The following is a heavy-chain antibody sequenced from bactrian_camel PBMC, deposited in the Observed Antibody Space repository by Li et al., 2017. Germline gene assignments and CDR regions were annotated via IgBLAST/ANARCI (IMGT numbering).Heavy chain of an antibody. CDR1: GITFSRHD. D-gene: IGHD3*01. J-gene: IGHJ4*01. CDR3: AAGSVLGNRLLQSSTYDY. V-gene: IGHV3S40*01. Sequence: VQLVESGGGLVQPGESLRLSRVASGITFSRHDMSWVRQAPGKEVEWVAVIPPGGGKAYYADSVKGRFTISQDNNKNTVYLQLNNLKPEDTGMYICAAGSVLGNRLLQSSTYDYWGQGTQVTVS. CDR2: IPPGGGKA.